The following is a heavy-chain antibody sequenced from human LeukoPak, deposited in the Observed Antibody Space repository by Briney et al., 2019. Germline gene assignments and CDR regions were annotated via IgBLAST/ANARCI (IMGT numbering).Heavy chain of an antibody. CDR1: GGSISGHY. D-gene: IGHD3-16*01. CDR3: ARFGVDYDMDV. CDR2: IHYTGKP. J-gene: IGHJ6*02. V-gene: IGHV4-59*11. Sequence: SETLSLTCSVSGGSISGHYWTWIRQPPGKGLEWIGQIHYTGKPDYNPSLKSRTTISVDTSKNQVSLQVSSVTAADSAIYYCARFGVDYDMDVWGHGTTVTVFS.